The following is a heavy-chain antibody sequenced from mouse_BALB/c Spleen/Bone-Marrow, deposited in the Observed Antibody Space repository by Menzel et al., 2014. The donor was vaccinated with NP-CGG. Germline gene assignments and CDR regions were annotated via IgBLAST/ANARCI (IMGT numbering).Heavy chain of an antibody. J-gene: IGHJ3*01. CDR3: ARNGNYGAWMAY. D-gene: IGHD2-1*01. CDR1: GFNIKDTY. V-gene: IGHV14-3*02. CDR2: IDPANGNT. Sequence: EVQRVESGAELVKPGASVKLPCTASGFNIKDTYMHWVKQRPEQGLEWIGRIDPANGNTKYDPKFQGKATITADKSSNTACLQLSSLTSEDTDVYYCARNGNYGAWMAYWSQGTLVTVSA.